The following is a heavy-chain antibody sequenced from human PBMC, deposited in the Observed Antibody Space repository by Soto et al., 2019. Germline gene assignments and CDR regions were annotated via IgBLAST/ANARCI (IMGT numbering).Heavy chain of an antibody. D-gene: IGHD3-9*01. CDR2: INPSVGNT. J-gene: IGHJ6*02. V-gene: IGHV1-46*01. CDR1: GYSFTAYY. CDR3: AKSILTGHEYYYGMDV. Sequence: ASVKVSCKASGYSFTAYYIHWVRQAPGQGLEWMGIINPSVGNTRYTQNFQGRVTMTRDASTNSVYLELSSLRSDDTAVYYCAKSILTGHEYYYGMDVWGQGTTVTVSS.